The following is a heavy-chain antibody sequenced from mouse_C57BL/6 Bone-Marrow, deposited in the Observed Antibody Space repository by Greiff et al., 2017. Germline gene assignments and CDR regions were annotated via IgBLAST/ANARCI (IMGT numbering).Heavy chain of an antibody. Sequence: EVMLVESGGGLVKPGGSLKLSRAASGFTFSSYTMSWVRQTPEQRLEWVATISGGGGNTYYPESVKGRITVSRDNAKNTLYLKMGRLRSEDTALYDCARQGEWGQGTMVTVSA. CDR3: ARQGE. CDR1: GFTFSSYT. CDR2: ISGGGGNT. J-gene: IGHJ3*02. V-gene: IGHV5-9*01.